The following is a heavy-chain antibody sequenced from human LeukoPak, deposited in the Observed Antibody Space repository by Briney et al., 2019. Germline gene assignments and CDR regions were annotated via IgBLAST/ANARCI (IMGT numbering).Heavy chain of an antibody. Sequence: ASVKVSCKASGYTFTSYDINWVRQATGQGLEWMGWMNPNSGNTGYAQKFQGRVTMTRNTSISTAYMELSSLRSEDTAVYYCARVVAERGCSYGYYYYYYMDVWGKGTTVTVSS. J-gene: IGHJ6*03. CDR3: ARVVAERGCSYGYYYYYYMDV. V-gene: IGHV1-8*01. CDR1: GYTFTSYD. D-gene: IGHD5-18*01. CDR2: MNPNSGNT.